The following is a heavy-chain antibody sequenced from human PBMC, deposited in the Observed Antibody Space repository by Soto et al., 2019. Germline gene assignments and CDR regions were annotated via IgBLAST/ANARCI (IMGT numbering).Heavy chain of an antibody. CDR2: IRSKANSYAT. D-gene: IGHD6-13*01. CDR3: AYLAAAGPYYYYGMDV. J-gene: IGHJ6*02. V-gene: IGHV3-73*01. Sequence: PGGSLRLSCAASGFTFSGSAMHWVRQASGKGLEWVGRIRSKANSYATAYAASVKGRFTISRDDSKNTAYLQMNSLKTEDTAVYYCAYLAAAGPYYYYGMDVWGQGTTVTVSS. CDR1: GFTFSGSA.